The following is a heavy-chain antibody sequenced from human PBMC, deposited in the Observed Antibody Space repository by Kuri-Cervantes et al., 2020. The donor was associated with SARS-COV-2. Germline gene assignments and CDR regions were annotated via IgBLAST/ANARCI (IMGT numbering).Heavy chain of an antibody. CDR1: GYTFTNYY. V-gene: IGHV1-46*01. CDR2: INPSGGST. D-gene: IGHD3-3*01. Sequence: ASVKVSRKASGYTFTNYYIHWVRQAPGHGLEWMGVINPSGGSTSYAQKFQGRVTMTRDASTTTVYMELRSLRSEDTAVYYCARAVIDFWSGGRSGFSQSGLDYWGQGTQVTVSS. J-gene: IGHJ4*02. CDR3: ARAVIDFWSGGRSGFSQSGLDY.